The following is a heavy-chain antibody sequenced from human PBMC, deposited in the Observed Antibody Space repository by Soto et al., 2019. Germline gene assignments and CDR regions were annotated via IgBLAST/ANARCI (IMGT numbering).Heavy chain of an antibody. CDR1: GFTFSGYG. CDR3: AKLSRFYGSGSGPYYYYGMDV. J-gene: IGHJ6*02. D-gene: IGHD3-10*01. CDR2: ISYDGSNK. Sequence: GGSLRLSCAASGFTFSGYGMHWVRQAPGKGLEWVAVISYDGSNKYYADSVKGRFTISRDNSKNTLYLQMNSLRAEDTAVYYCAKLSRFYGSGSGPYYYYGMDVWGQGTTVTVSS. V-gene: IGHV3-30*18.